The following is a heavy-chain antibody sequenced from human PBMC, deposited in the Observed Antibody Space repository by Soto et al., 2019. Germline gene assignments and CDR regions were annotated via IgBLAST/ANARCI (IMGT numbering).Heavy chain of an antibody. CDR3: AGLVYYYYAMDV. CDR2: ISGNSRDI. CDR1: GFALSTYS. V-gene: IGHV3-48*02. J-gene: IGHJ6*02. Sequence: EVQLVESGGGLVQPGGSLRLSCVVSGFALSTYSMNWVRQAPGKGLEWISYISGNSRDIYYADSVKGRFTISRDNAKNSLYLQMNSLRDEDTAVDYCAGLVYYYYAMDVWSQGTTVTVSS.